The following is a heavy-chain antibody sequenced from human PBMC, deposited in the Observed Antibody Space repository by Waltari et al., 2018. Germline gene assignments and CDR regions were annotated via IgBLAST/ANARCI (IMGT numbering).Heavy chain of an antibody. CDR1: GFTVGNNF. CDR3: AKVDNVGLNNY. Sequence: EVQLVESGGDLIQPGGSLRLSCAASGFTVGNNFMGWVRQAPGKGVGWVSGIYSGGSTNYIDSVRGRFTISRDSSKNTLYLQMNSLRAEDTAVYYCAKVDNVGLNNYWGQGTLVTVSS. CDR2: IYSGGST. V-gene: IGHV3-53*01. J-gene: IGHJ4*02. D-gene: IGHD1-1*01.